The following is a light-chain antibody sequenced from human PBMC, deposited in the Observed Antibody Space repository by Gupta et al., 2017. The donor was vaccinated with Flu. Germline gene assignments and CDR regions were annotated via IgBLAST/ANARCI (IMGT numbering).Light chain of an antibody. CDR1: SSNIGNNY. J-gene: IGLJ3*02. V-gene: IGLV1-51*02. CDR2: KNN. CDR3: GTWDSSLSAWV. Sequence: SSSNIGNNYVSWYQHLTGTGPKLLIYKNNKRPSGIPDRFSGSRADTSATLGITGLQTGDEADYYCGTWDSSLSAWVFGGGTKLTVL.